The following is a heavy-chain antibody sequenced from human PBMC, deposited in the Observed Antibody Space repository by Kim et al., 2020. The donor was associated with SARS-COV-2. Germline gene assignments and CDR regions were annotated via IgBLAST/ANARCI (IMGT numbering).Heavy chain of an antibody. J-gene: IGHJ4*02. D-gene: IGHD6-19*01. CDR3: AKEGGSIGCTPFFDY. Sequence: SVKGRFTISRDNSKKPLYLQLNSLRADDTAVYYCAKEGGSIGCTPFFDYWGQGTLVTVSS. V-gene: IGHV3-23*01.